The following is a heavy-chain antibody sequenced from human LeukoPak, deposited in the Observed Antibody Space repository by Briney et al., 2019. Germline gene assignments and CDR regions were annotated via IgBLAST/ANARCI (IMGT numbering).Heavy chain of an antibody. CDR2: INHSGST. J-gene: IGHJ5*02. Sequence: SETLSLTCAVYGGSFSGYYWSWIRQPPGKGLEWIGEINHSGSTNYNSSLKSRVTISVDTSKNQFSLKLSSVTAADTAVYYCARDYGDYLEWFDPWGQGTLVTVSS. CDR3: ARDYGDYLEWFDP. V-gene: IGHV4-34*01. D-gene: IGHD4-17*01. CDR1: GGSFSGYY.